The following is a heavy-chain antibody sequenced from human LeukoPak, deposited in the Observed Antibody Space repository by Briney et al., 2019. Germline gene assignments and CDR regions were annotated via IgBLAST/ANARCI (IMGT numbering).Heavy chain of an antibody. D-gene: IGHD3-10*01. Sequence: ASVKVSCKASGYTFTSYGISWVRQAPGQGLEWMGRIGTNGSTKYAENLQGRVSMTTDTSTSTAYMELRSLRSGDTAVYYCARDSGPQDYWGQGTLVTVSS. CDR3: ARDSGPQDY. V-gene: IGHV1-18*01. J-gene: IGHJ4*02. CDR1: GYTFTSYG. CDR2: IGTNGST.